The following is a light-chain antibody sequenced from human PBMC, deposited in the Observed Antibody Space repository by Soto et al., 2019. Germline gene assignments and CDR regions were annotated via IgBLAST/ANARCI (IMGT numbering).Light chain of an antibody. J-gene: IGLJ2*01. CDR1: SSDVGAYNS. CDR2: EVS. CDR3: SSYTGTTTLAI. V-gene: IGLV2-14*01. Sequence: QSVLTQPASVSGTPGQSITISCTGSSSDVGAYNSVSWYQQHPGKAPKLIIYEVSNRPSGISNRFSGSKSGNTASLTISGLQTEDEADYHCSSYTGTTTLAIFGGGTKVTVL.